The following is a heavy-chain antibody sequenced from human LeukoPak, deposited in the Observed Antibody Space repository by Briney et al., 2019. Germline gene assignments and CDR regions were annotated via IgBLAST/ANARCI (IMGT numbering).Heavy chain of an antibody. Sequence: NPGGSLRLSCAASGFTFSTYEMNWVRQAPGKGLEWVSSISGSSSYIYYADSVKGRFTISRDNAKNSLYLQMNSLRAEDTAVYYCARDPRHLGYYYYMDVWGKGTTVTVSS. CDR3: ARDPRHLGYYYYMDV. CDR2: ISGSSSYI. V-gene: IGHV3-21*06. CDR1: GFTFSTYE. D-gene: IGHD3-10*01. J-gene: IGHJ6*03.